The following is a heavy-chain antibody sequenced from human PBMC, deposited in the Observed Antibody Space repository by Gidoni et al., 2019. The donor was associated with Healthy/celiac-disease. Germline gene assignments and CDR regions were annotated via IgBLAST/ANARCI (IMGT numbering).Heavy chain of an antibody. J-gene: IGHJ4*02. CDR3: ARDDSSGFDY. D-gene: IGHD3-22*01. CDR2: INHSGRT. CDR1: CGSFSGYD. Sequence: QVQLQQWGAGLLKPSETLSLLCAVYCGSFSGYDWSWILQPPRKGLEWIGDINHSGRTNYNPSLKSRVTISVDTSKKPFSLKLSSVTAADTAVYYCARDDSSGFDYWGQGTLVTVSS. V-gene: IGHV4-34*01.